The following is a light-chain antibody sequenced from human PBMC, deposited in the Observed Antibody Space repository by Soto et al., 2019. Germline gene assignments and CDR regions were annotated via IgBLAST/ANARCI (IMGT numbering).Light chain of an antibody. V-gene: IGLV2-14*01. CDR3: ISYAGSYTLYV. CDR2: EVS. CDR1: SSDVGAYNF. Sequence: QSVLTQPASVSGSPGQSTTISCTGTSSDVGAYNFVSWYQHHPGKVPKVIIYEVSNRPSGISNRFSGSKSGNTASLTISGLQAEDEADYFCISYAGSYTLYVFGTGTKVTVL. J-gene: IGLJ1*01.